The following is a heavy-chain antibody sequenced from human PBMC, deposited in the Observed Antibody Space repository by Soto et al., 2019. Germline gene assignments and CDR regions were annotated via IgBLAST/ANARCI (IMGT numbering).Heavy chain of an antibody. CDR2: ISWNSGSI. J-gene: IGHJ3*02. D-gene: IGHD2-21*02. V-gene: IGHV3-9*01. CDR3: AKDISLYCGGDWCAFDI. Sequence: EVQLVESGGGLVQPGRSLRLSCAASGFTFDDYAMHWVRQAPGKGLEWVSGISWNSGSIGYADSVKGRFTISRDNAKNSLYLQMNSLRAEDTALYYCAKDISLYCGGDWCAFDIWGQGTIGTGSS. CDR1: GFTFDDYA.